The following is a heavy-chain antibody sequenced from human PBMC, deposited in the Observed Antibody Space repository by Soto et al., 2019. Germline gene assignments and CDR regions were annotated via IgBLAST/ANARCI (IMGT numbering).Heavy chain of an antibody. D-gene: IGHD6-19*01. CDR2: IIPIFGTA. CDR1: GGTFSSYA. V-gene: IGHV1-69*13. CDR3: AREVIAVAGTSHFDY. J-gene: IGHJ4*02. Sequence: ASVKVSCKASGGTFSSYAISWVRQAPGQGLEWMGGIIPIFGTANYAQKFQGRVTITADESTSTAYMELSSLRSEDTAVYYCAREVIAVAGTSHFDYWGQGTLVTVSS.